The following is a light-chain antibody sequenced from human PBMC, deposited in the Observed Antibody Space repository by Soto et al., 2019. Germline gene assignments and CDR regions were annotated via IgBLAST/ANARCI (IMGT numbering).Light chain of an antibody. CDR1: QSVSSH. Sequence: IVLPQSPATLSLSPGEKATLSCRASQSVSSHLAWFQQRPGQAPRLLIYDASNRATGIPARFSGRGSGTGFTLTIISLEPEDFAVYYGQQRSSAITFGQGTRLEIK. V-gene: IGKV3-11*01. CDR3: QQRSSAIT. J-gene: IGKJ5*01. CDR2: DAS.